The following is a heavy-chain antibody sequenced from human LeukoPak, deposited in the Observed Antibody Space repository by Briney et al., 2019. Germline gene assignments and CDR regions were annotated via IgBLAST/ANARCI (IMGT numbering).Heavy chain of an antibody. V-gene: IGHV4-34*01. CDR1: GESFSDYT. CDR2: INHSVST. D-gene: IGHD3-10*01. J-gene: IGHJ6*03. Sequence: PLETLSLTSAVYGESFSDYTWTSIRQTPRGGLEWIGQINHSVSTVYNPSLKNRVTISVETPKNQFSLALSSVTAADTAVYYCARGRLPPSTTYYIGYYYMDVWGKGTTVTVSS. CDR3: ARGRLPPSTTYYIGYYYMDV.